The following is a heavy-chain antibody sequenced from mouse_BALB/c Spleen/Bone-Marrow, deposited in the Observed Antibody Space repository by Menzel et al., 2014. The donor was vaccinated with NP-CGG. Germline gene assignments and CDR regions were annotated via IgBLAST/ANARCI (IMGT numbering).Heavy chain of an antibody. D-gene: IGHD2-1*01. CDR2: INPSNGGT. CDR3: TRYGNYYFDY. V-gene: IGHV1S81*02. Sequence: VQLQQSGAELVKPGASVKLSCKASGYTFTSYYMYWVKQRPGQGLEWIGEINPSNGGTNFNEKFKSKATLTVDKSSSTAYMQLSSLTSEDSAVYYCTRYGNYYFDYWAKAPLSQSPQ. J-gene: IGHJ2*01. CDR1: GYTFTSYY.